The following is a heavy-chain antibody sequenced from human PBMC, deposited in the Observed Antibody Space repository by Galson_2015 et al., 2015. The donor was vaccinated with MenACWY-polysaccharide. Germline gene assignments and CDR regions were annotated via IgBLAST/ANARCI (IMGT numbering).Heavy chain of an antibody. D-gene: IGHD3-16*01. Sequence: CAISGDSVSSNSDAWNWIRQSPSRGLEWLGRTYYRSKWYNDYALSVKSRITINPDTSKNQFSLQLNSVTPEDTAVYYCARGVNLMTFGGVWGQGTLVTVSS. V-gene: IGHV6-1*01. CDR2: TYYRSKWYN. J-gene: IGHJ4*02. CDR3: ARGVNLMTFGGV. CDR1: GDSVSSNSDA.